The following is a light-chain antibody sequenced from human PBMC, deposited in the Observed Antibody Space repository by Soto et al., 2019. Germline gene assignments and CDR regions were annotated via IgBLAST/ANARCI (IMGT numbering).Light chain of an antibody. Sequence: IHMTQSPSTLSASVGDRVTITCRASQSISSWLAWYQQKPGKAPKLLIYDAYSLESGTPSRFSGRRSGTEFTLTIASVQPEDFATYYCQQANSFPLTFGGGTKVDIK. CDR3: QQANSFPLT. V-gene: IGKV1-12*01. CDR2: DAY. J-gene: IGKJ4*01. CDR1: QSISSW.